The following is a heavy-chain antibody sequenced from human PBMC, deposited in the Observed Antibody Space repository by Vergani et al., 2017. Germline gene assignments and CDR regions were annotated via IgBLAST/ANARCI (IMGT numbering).Heavy chain of an antibody. V-gene: IGHV3-74*01. D-gene: IGHD3-16*01. J-gene: IGHJ4*02. CDR2: TNNDGSSI. CDR1: GFTFSNSW. CDR3: ARDLGGPDY. Sequence: EVQLVESGGGLVQPGGSLRLSCAASGFTFSNSWMHWVRHYPGKGLMCVSRTNNDGSSIEYADSVKGRFTIFRDNAKNTVYLQMNGLKIEDTAVYYCARDLGGPDYWGQGTLVTVSS.